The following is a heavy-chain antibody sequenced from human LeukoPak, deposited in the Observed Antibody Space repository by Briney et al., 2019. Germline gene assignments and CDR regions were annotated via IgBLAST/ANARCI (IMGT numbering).Heavy chain of an antibody. CDR3: ARGRRWELKLDC. Sequence: SETLSLTCAVSGGSISISNSNWWSWVGQPPGKGLEWIGEINHSGSTNYNPSLKSRVTISVDTTKNQFSLKLSSVTAADTAVYYCARGRRWELKLDCWGQGTLVTVSS. J-gene: IGHJ4*02. CDR2: INHSGST. V-gene: IGHV4-4*02. D-gene: IGHD1-26*01. CDR1: GGSISISNSNW.